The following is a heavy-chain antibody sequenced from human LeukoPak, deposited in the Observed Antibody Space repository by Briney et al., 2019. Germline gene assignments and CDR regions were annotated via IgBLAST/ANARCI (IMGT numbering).Heavy chain of an antibody. CDR3: ARDEGYCGGDCYADAFDI. D-gene: IGHD2-21*01. V-gene: IGHV3-48*01. J-gene: IGHJ3*02. Sequence: GGSLRLSCAASGFTFSSYSMNWVRQAPGKGLEWVSYISSSSSTIYYADSVKGRFTTSRDNAKNSLYLQMNSLRAEDTAVYYCARDEGYCGGDCYADAFDIWGQGTMVTVSS. CDR2: ISSSSSTI. CDR1: GFTFSSYS.